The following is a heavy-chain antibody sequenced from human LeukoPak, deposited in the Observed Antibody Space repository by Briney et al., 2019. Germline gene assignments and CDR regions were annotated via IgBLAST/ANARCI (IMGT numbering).Heavy chain of an antibody. CDR2: ISWNSGSI. Sequence: GRSLRLSRAASGFTFDDYAMHWVRQAPGKGLEWVSGISWNSGSIGYADSVKGRFTISRDNAKNSLYLQMNSLRAEDTALYYCAKDIVGYDILTGYYSFDYWGQGTLVTVSS. D-gene: IGHD3-9*01. V-gene: IGHV3-9*01. CDR1: GFTFDDYA. CDR3: AKDIVGYDILTGYYSFDY. J-gene: IGHJ4*02.